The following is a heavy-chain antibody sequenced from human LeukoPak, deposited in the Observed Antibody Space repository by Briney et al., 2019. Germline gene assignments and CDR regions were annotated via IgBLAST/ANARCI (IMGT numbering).Heavy chain of an antibody. CDR2: ISSSGSTI. V-gene: IGHV3-48*03. CDR1: GFTFSSYE. Sequence: GGSLRLSCAASGFTFSSYEVNWVRQAPGKGLEWVSYISSSGSTIYYADSVKGRFTISRDNGKNSLYLQMNSLRAEDTSVYYCAELGITIIGGVWGKGTTVTTSS. J-gene: IGHJ6*04. CDR3: AELGITIIGGV. D-gene: IGHD3-10*02.